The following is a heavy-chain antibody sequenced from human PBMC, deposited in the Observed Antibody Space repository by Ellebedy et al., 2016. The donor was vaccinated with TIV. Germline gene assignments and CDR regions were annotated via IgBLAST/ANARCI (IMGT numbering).Heavy chain of an antibody. D-gene: IGHD5-12*01. CDR3: ARPYSGYDYVGF. Sequence: GGSLRLSCKGSGYSFTSYWIGWVRQMPGRGLEWMGIIYPVDSDTRYSPSFQGQVTISADKSISTAYLQWSSLKASDTAMYYCARPYSGYDYVGFWGQGTHVTVSS. CDR1: GYSFTSYW. CDR2: IYPVDSDT. J-gene: IGHJ4*02. V-gene: IGHV5-51*01.